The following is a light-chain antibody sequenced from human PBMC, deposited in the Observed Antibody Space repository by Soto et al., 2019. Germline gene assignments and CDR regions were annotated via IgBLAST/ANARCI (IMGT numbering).Light chain of an antibody. CDR1: RSFSGS. Sequence: EIVLTQSPATLSLSPGERATLSCSASRSFSGSLAWYQQKPGQAPRLLIYHASIRATGVPARFSGSGSGTDFTLTISSLEPEDFVVYFCQHFSDWPLPFGGGTKLE. CDR2: HAS. V-gene: IGKV3-11*01. J-gene: IGKJ4*01. CDR3: QHFSDWPLP.